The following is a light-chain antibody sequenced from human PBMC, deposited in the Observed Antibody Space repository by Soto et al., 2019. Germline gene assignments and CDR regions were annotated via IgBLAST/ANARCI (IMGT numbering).Light chain of an antibody. CDR2: GAS. V-gene: IGKV3-20*01. CDR3: QQYGSWT. J-gene: IGKJ1*01. Sequence: EIVLTQSPGTLSLSPGERATLSCRASQSISSNYLAWYQQKPGQAPRLLIYGASSRATGIPDRFSGSGSGTYFTLTISRLEPEDSAIYYWQQYGSWTFGQGTKVEIK. CDR1: QSISSNY.